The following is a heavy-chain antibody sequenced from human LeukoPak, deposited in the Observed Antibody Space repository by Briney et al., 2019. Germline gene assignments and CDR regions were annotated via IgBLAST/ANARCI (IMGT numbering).Heavy chain of an antibody. J-gene: IGHJ4*02. V-gene: IGHV3-23*01. CDR1: GFTFSSYA. Sequence: GASLRLSCAASGFTFSSYAMSWVRQAPGKGLEWVSAISGSGGSTYYADSVKGRFTISRDNSKNTLYLQMNSPRAEDTAVYYCAKEGSSSWYEDYFDYWGQGTLVTVSS. D-gene: IGHD6-13*01. CDR2: ISGSGGST. CDR3: AKEGSSSWYEDYFDY.